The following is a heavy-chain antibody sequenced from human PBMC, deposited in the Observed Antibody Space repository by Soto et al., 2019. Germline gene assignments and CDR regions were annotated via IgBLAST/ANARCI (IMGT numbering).Heavy chain of an antibody. Sequence: PSETLSLTCTVSGGSISSYYWSWIRQPPGKGLEWIGYIYYSGSTNYNPSLKSRVTISVDTSKNQFSLKLSSVTVADTAVYYCARHVVPAANYFASWGQGTLVTVSS. J-gene: IGHJ4*02. V-gene: IGHV4-59*08. CDR1: GGSISSYY. CDR2: IYYSGST. D-gene: IGHD2-2*01. CDR3: ARHVVPAANYFAS.